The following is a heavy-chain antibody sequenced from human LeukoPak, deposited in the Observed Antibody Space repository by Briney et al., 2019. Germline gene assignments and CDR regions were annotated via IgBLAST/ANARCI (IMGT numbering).Heavy chain of an antibody. D-gene: IGHD4-11*01. Sequence: SETLSLTCTVSGGSISSYYWSWIRQPPGKGLEWIGYIYYSGSTNYNPSLKSRVTISVDTSKNQFSLKLSSVTAADTAVYYCAVGAYYSNYYYYGMDVWGQGTTVTVSS. V-gene: IGHV4-59*01. CDR2: IYYSGST. J-gene: IGHJ6*02. CDR3: AVGAYYSNYYYYGMDV. CDR1: GGSISSYY.